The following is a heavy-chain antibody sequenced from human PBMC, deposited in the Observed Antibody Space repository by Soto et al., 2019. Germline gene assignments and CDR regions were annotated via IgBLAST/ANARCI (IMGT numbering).Heavy chain of an antibody. V-gene: IGHV3-30*03. J-gene: IGHJ4*02. CDR1: GFTVSTYG. CDR3: TGEVASGY. D-gene: IGHD2-8*02. CDR2: ISRDGGTK. Sequence: QVQLVESGGGVVQPGRSLRVSCAVSGFTVSTYGMHWVRQAPGKGLEWVAVISRDGGTKYYVDSVKGRFTISRDNSRNTLFLEMNSLRSDDMAVYYCTGEVASGYWGQGTLVTVSS.